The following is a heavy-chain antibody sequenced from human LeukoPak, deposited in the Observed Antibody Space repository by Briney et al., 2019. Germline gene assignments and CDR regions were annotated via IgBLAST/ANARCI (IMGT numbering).Heavy chain of an antibody. CDR3: ARAAIAAARIYYYMDV. J-gene: IGHJ6*03. V-gene: IGHV3-21*01. CDR2: ISTSSSYI. CDR1: GFTVSSNY. D-gene: IGHD6-13*01. Sequence: GGSLRLSCAASGFTVSSNYMTWVRQAPGKGLEWVSFISTSSSYIHNADSVKGRFTISRDNAENSLYLQMNSLRAEDTAVYYCARAAIAAARIYYYMDVWGKGTTVTVSS.